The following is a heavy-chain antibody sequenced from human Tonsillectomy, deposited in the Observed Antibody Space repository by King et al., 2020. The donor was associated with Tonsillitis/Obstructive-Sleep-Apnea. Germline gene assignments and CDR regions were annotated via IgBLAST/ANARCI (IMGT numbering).Heavy chain of an antibody. CDR3: ASRSSSGWYNWFDP. Sequence: QLQESGPGLVKPSENLALTCVVSGGSISRKRYYWGGSVQPPGKGLDWIGSVDYSASTDYNPSLKSRVTIFVDTSKNQFSLKLSFVNAADTAVYYCASRSSSGWYNWFDPWGQGTLVTVSS. J-gene: IGHJ5*02. CDR1: GGSISRKRYY. D-gene: IGHD6-19*01. CDR2: VDYSAST. V-gene: IGHV4-39*01.